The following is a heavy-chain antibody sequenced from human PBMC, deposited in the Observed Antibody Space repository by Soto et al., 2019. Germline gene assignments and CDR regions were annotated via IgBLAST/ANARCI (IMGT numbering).Heavy chain of an antibody. CDR3: AAMSPDSSSWVVDY. CDR2: IWYDGSNK. D-gene: IGHD6-13*01. Sequence: GGSLRLSCAASGFTFSSYGMHWVRQAPGKGLEWVAVIWYDGSNKYYADSVKGRFTISRDNSKNTLYLQMNSLRAEDTAVDYCAAMSPDSSSWVVDYWGQGT. CDR1: GFTFSSYG. V-gene: IGHV3-33*01. J-gene: IGHJ4*02.